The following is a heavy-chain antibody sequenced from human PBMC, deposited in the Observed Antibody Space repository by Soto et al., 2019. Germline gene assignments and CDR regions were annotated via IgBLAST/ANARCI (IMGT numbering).Heavy chain of an antibody. CDR2: VSSDGNTK. Sequence: GGSLRLSCVASGFTFSAYGIHWVRQAPGKGLEWVAVVSSDGNTKYYANSVMGRFTISRDNFENTLYLQMNSLRAEDTAVYYCARDLGYYDSSGYFDYWGQGTLVTVSS. CDR3: ARDLGYYDSSGYFDY. D-gene: IGHD3-22*01. CDR1: GFTFSAYG. J-gene: IGHJ4*02. V-gene: IGHV3-30*03.